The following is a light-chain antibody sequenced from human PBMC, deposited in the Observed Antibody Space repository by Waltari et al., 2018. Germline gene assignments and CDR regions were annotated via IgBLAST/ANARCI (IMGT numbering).Light chain of an antibody. J-gene: IGKJ1*01. CDR2: GTS. CDR3: QQYDNWPPMT. CDR1: ESVRN. Sequence: VVLTQSPGTLSASPGDTVTLSCRASESVRNVVWYRRKGGQPPRLLIYGTSTPASGTPARFSGSGSGTDFSLHITSLQSEDFAVYYCQQYDNWPPMTFGQGTTVE. V-gene: IGKV3D-15*01.